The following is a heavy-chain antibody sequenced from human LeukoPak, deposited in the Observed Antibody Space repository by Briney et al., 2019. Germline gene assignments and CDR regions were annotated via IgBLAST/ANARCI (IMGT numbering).Heavy chain of an antibody. Sequence: SETLSLTCTVSGGSISNYYWSWIRQPPRKGLEWIRYIYYSGSTKYNPSLKSRVTISVDTSKNQFSLKLNSVTAADTAVYYCARHPYSDFVLDYWGQGTLVTVSS. D-gene: IGHD4-11*01. CDR2: IYYSGST. CDR3: ARHPYSDFVLDY. CDR1: GGSISNYY. V-gene: IGHV4-59*08. J-gene: IGHJ4*02.